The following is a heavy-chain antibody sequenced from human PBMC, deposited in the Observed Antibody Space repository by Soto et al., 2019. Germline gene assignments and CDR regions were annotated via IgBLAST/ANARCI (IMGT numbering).Heavy chain of an antibody. J-gene: IGHJ6*02. CDR3: ARGGSATLLSFYYYYGMDV. CDR2: INPNSGGT. CDR1: GYTFTGYY. Sequence: ASVKVSCKASGYTFTGYYMHWVRQAPGQGLEWMGWINPNSGGTNYAQKFQGWVTMTRDTSISTAYMELSRLRSDDTAVYYCARGGSATLLSFYYYYGMDVWGQGTTVTV. D-gene: IGHD3-10*01. V-gene: IGHV1-2*04.